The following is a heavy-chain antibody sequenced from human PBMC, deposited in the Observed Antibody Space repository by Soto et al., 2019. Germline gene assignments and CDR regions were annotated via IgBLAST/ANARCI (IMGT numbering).Heavy chain of an antibody. Sequence: QVQLVQSGAEVKKPGASVKVSCKASGYTFTSYGISWVRQAPGQGLEWMGWISAYNGNTNYAQKLQGRVTMTTDTXXSTAYIESRTLRSDDTAVYYCERGHATMIVVVGAYWGQGALVNVSS. CDR3: ERGHATMIVVVGAY. D-gene: IGHD3-22*01. V-gene: IGHV1-18*01. CDR1: GYTFTSYG. CDR2: ISAYNGNT. J-gene: IGHJ4*02.